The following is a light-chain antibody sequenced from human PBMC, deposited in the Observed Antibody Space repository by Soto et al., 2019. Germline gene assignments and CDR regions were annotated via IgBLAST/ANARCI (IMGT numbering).Light chain of an antibody. Sequence: AIQLTQSPSSLSASVGDRGTITCRASQGIRNDLGWYQQKPGKAPKLLIYAASSLQSGVPSRFSGSASGTDFTLTISSLQPEDFATYYCLQDYSYPWTFGQGIKVEIK. J-gene: IGKJ1*01. CDR3: LQDYSYPWT. CDR2: AAS. V-gene: IGKV1-6*01. CDR1: QGIRND.